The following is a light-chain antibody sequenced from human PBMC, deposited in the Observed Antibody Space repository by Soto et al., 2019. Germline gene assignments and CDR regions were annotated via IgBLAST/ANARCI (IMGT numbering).Light chain of an antibody. CDR1: QAINNY. Sequence: EIVLTQSPATLSLSPGERATLSCRASQAINNYLAWYQHKPGQAPRLLIYDAPTRAPGIPARFSGSGSGTDFTFTTSSLAPEDVAAYFCQRRGNWPHFGQGTCLQIK. V-gene: IGKV3-11*01. CDR3: QRRGNWPH. CDR2: DAP. J-gene: IGKJ5*01.